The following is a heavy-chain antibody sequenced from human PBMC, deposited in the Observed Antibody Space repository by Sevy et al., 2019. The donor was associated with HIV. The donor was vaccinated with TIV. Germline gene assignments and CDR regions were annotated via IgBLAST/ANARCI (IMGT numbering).Heavy chain of an antibody. V-gene: IGHV3-9*01. D-gene: IGHD2-8*01. CDR2: ISWNSASI. CDR1: GFTFDDYA. Sequence: GGSLRLSFAASGFTFDDYAMHWVRQAPGKGLEWVSGISWNSASIDYADSVKGRSTISRDNAKSSLYLQMKSLRTEDTAVYYCARDRHDGYCTNGVCFNFDNWGQGTLVTVSS. CDR3: ARDRHDGYCTNGVCFNFDN. J-gene: IGHJ4*01.